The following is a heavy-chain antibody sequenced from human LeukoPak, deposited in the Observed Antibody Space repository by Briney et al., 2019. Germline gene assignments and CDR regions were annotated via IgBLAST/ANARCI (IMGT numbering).Heavy chain of an antibody. Sequence: ALETLSLTCAVYGGSFSGYYWRWIRETPGKGVEWIGEMNHSGSTNYNPSRKRGVTISVETCKNKISLNLSSVTAADTAVYYCARWDTMVRGALDYWGQGTLVTVSS. CDR2: MNHSGST. CDR3: ARWDTMVRGALDY. V-gene: IGHV4-34*01. CDR1: GGSFSGYY. D-gene: IGHD3-10*01. J-gene: IGHJ4*02.